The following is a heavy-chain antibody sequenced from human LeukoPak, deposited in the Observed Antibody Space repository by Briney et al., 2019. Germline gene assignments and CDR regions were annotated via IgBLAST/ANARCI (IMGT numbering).Heavy chain of an antibody. J-gene: IGHJ3*02. Sequence: GGSLRLSCAASGFTVSSNYMSWVRQAPGKGLEWVSAISGSGGSTYYADSVKGRFTISRDNSKNTLYLQMNSLRAEDTAVYYCARDRVVGTDAFDIWGQGTMVTVSS. CDR3: ARDRVVGTDAFDI. D-gene: IGHD2-15*01. CDR1: GFTVSSNY. CDR2: ISGSGGST. V-gene: IGHV3-23*01.